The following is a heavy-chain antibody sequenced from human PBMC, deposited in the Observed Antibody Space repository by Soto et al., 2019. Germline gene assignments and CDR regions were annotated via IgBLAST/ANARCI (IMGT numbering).Heavy chain of an antibody. V-gene: IGHV1-18*01. Sequence: QVQLVQSGAEVKKPGASVKVSCKASGDTFTSYGFSWVRQAPGQGLEWMGWISAYNGKTDYARKLQDRVTMTTDSTTSTVHTELRSLRSDDTAVYYCARGGVSTKLDYWGQGTLVTVPS. CDR3: ARGGVSTKLDY. CDR2: ISAYNGKT. D-gene: IGHD5-12*01. CDR1: GDTFTSYG. J-gene: IGHJ4*02.